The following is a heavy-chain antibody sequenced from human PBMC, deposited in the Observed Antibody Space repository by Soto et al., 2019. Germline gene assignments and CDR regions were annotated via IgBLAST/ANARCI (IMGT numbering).Heavy chain of an antibody. D-gene: IGHD2-15*01. J-gene: IGHJ6*02. Sequence: KTSETLSLTCTVSDDSITIGGYYWNWIRQHPGGRVGCVGYIFYSASTYYTPSLRRRLTRAVDTSKNQCSLRLSSVTAADTAVYYCAREREEYCSGGTCPNYYYYAMDVWGQGTTVTVSS. CDR2: IFYSAST. CDR3: AREREEYCSGGTCPNYYYYAMDV. V-gene: IGHV4-31*03. CDR1: DDSITIGGYY.